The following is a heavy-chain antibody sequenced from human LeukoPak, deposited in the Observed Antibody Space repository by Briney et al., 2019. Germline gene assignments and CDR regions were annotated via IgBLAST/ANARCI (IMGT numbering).Heavy chain of an antibody. CDR1: GFFCSNYD. D-gene: IGHD3-22*01. CDR2: ISSSSTYI. J-gene: IGHJ4*02. CDR3: AREEKYYYDSSGYYHEIIDRADYFDY. Sequence: PGGSLILSCAGSGFFCSNYDMIWVRQALGKELEWVSSISSSSTYIYYADSVKGRFIISRDNATNSLFLQMNSLRADDTAVYYCAREEKYYYDSSGYYHEIIDRADYFDYWGQGTLVTVSS. V-gene: IGHV3-21*01.